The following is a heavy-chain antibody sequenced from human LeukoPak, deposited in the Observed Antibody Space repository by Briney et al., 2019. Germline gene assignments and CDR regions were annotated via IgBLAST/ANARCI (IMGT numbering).Heavy chain of an antibody. J-gene: IGHJ4*02. CDR1: GGSISSYY. CDR3: ARGVQYSGTYYPPLD. D-gene: IGHD1-26*01. Sequence: SETLSLACTVSGGSISSYYWSWIRQPPGKGLEWIGYIYYSGSTNYNPSLKSRVTISVDTSKNHISLELSSVTAADTAVYYCARGVQYSGTYYPPLDWGQGTLVTVSS. V-gene: IGHV4-59*12. CDR2: IYYSGST.